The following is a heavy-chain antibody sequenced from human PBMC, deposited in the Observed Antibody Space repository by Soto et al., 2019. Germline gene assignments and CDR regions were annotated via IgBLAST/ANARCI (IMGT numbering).Heavy chain of an antibody. J-gene: IGHJ2*01. CDR2: ISGSGGST. Sequence: EVQLLESGGGLVQPGGSLRLSRAASGFTFSSYAMSWVRQAPGKGLEWVSAISGSGGSTYYADSVKGRFTISRDNSKNTLYLQMNSLRAEDTAVYYCAKHDYGDYFAWYFDLWGRGTLVTVSS. V-gene: IGHV3-23*01. D-gene: IGHD4-17*01. CDR1: GFTFSSYA. CDR3: AKHDYGDYFAWYFDL.